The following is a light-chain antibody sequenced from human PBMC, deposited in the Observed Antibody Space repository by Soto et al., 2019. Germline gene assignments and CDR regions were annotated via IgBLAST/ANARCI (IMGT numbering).Light chain of an antibody. Sequence: DIQMTQSPSSLSASVGDRVTITCRASQSVNRNLNWYQQKPGKAPALLIYAASSLQSGVPSRFSGSGSGTDFTLTIRSLQPEDFATYYCQQSYSNTWTFGQGTKVEIK. J-gene: IGKJ1*01. V-gene: IGKV1-39*01. CDR1: QSVNRN. CDR2: AAS. CDR3: QQSYSNTWT.